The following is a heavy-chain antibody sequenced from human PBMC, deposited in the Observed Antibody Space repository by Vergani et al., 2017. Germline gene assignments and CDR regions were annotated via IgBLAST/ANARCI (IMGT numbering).Heavy chain of an antibody. CDR2: SIPIFGPA. V-gene: IGHV1-69*01. D-gene: IGHD2-2*01. CDR1: GGTFSSYA. Sequence: QVQLVQSGAEVKKPGSSVKVSCKASGGTFSSYAISWLRQAPGQGLEWMGGSIPIFGPANYAKKVQGRVTITADESTSTAYMELSSLRSEDTGVYYCARVPPGYCSSTSCWSFDYWGQGTLVTVSS. J-gene: IGHJ4*02. CDR3: ARVPPGYCSSTSCWSFDY.